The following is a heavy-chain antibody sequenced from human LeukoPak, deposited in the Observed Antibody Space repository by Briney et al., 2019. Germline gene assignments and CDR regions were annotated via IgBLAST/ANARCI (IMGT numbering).Heavy chain of an antibody. CDR1: GYTFTGYY. V-gene: IGHV1-2*06. CDR2: INPNSGGT. J-gene: IGHJ4*02. D-gene: IGHD6-13*01. CDR3: ASGYSSSWHVLDY. Sequence: GASVKVSCKASGYTFTGYYMHWVRQAPGQGLEWMGRINPNSGGTNYAQKFQGRVTMTRDTFISTAYMELSRLRSDDTAVYYCASGYSSSWHVLDYWGQGTLVTVSS.